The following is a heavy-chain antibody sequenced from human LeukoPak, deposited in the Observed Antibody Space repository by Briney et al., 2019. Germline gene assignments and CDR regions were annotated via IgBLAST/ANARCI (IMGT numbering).Heavy chain of an antibody. CDR1: GGTFSSYA. J-gene: IGHJ6*02. D-gene: IGHD6-19*01. Sequence: GASVKVSCKASGGTFSSYAISWVRQAPGQGLEWMGRIIPILGIANYAQKFQGRVTMTRNTSISTAYMELSSLRSEDTAVYYCAIPYSSGWYLNYYYYYGMDVWGQGTTVTVSS. V-gene: IGHV1-69*04. CDR2: IIPILGIA. CDR3: AIPYSSGWYLNYYYYYGMDV.